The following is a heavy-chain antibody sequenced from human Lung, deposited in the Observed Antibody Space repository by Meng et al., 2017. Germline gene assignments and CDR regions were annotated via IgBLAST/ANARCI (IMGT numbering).Heavy chain of an antibody. Sequence: EVGVGESGGGLVQPGGSLRRSCAASGFTFSTHWMHWVRQAPGKGLEWVSRITGDGSSTIYADSVQGRFTMSRDNAKNTLSLQMNSLRAEDTAVYYCARGGVTTDDWGQGTLVTVSS. CDR3: ARGGVTTDD. J-gene: IGHJ4*02. D-gene: IGHD4-17*01. CDR2: ITGDGSST. CDR1: GFTFSTHW. V-gene: IGHV3-74*01.